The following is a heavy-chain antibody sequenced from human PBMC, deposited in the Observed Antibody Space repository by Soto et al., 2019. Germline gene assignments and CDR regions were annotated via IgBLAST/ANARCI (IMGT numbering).Heavy chain of an antibody. J-gene: IGHJ3*02. CDR2: IYYSGSS. Sequence: QVQLQESGPGLVKPSQTLSLTCTVSGGSISSGGLYWSWIRQHPGKGLEWIGNIYYSGSSYYNPSLKSRVIISVDTSKNQCSLKLSSVTAADTAVYYCGGMLWSDDYTGVFDIWGQGTMVAVSS. CDR1: GGSISSGGLY. D-gene: IGHD3-3*01. V-gene: IGHV4-31*03. CDR3: GGMLWSDDYTGVFDI.